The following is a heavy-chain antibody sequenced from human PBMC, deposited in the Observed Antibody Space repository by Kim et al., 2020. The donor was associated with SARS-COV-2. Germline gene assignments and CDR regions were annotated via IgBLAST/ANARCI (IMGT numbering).Heavy chain of an antibody. Sequence: TKYSEEFQGRGTSTRDTSASAAYMELSSLRSEDTAVYYCARDRLDSGYTYWGQGTLVTVSS. D-gene: IGHD3-22*01. J-gene: IGHJ4*02. CDR3: ARDRLDSGYTY. V-gene: IGHV1-3*01. CDR2: T.